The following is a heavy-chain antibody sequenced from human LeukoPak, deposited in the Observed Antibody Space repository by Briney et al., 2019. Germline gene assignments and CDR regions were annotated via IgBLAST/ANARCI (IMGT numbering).Heavy chain of an antibody. CDR2: IYSGGST. CDR3: ATPGGYYYYYMDV. D-gene: IGHD3-16*01. J-gene: IGHJ6*03. Sequence: GGSLRLSCAASGFTVSSNYMSWVRQAPGKGLEWVSVIYSGGSTYYADSVKGRFTISRDNSKNTLYLQMNSLRAEDTAVYYCATPGGYYYYYMDVWGKGTTVTASS. CDR1: GFTVSSNY. V-gene: IGHV3-66*02.